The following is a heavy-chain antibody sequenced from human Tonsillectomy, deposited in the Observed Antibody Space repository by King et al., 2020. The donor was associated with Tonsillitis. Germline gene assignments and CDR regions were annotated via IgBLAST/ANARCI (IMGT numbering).Heavy chain of an antibody. V-gene: IGHV3-53*02. D-gene: IGHD2-15*01. CDR1: GFTVTDNY. Sequence: VQLVETGGGVIQPGGSLRLSCAVSGFTVTDNYMSWVRQAPGKGLEWVSTIYKGGSTYYTDSVKGRFTISRDNSKNTVHLQMSSLRAGDTALYYCASHYCSSDSCYIDYWGQGALVTVSS. CDR3: ASHYCSSDSCYIDY. CDR2: IYKGGST. J-gene: IGHJ4*02.